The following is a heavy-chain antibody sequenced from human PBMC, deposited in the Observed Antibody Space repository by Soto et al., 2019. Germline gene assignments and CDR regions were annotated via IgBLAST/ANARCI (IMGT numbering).Heavy chain of an antibody. Sequence: PSETLSLTCTVSGGSISSYYWSWIRQPPGKGLEWIGYIYYSGSTNYNPSLKSRVTISVDTSKNQFSLKLSSVTAADTAVYYCASGAHESKNYSKCGRTLWGQGTT. CDR3: ASGAHESKNYSKCGRTL. D-gene: IGHD1-7*01. J-gene: IGHJ6*02. V-gene: IGHV4-59*01. CDR1: GGSISSYY. CDR2: IYYSGST.